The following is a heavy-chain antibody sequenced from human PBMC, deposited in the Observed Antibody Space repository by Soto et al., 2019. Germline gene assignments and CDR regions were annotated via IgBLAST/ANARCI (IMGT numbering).Heavy chain of an antibody. CDR1: GYPLSSAC. J-gene: IGHJ5*02. Sequence: GAPVESSCKASGYPLSSACLSLVRPAPGPGAELMGGIISYYGDTNYAQKLQGSVIMTSDTCTSTAYMELWSLRSDDTAVYYCARFILDSSSCRRLNWFDPWGQGTLVTVSS. CDR3: ARFILDSSSCRRLNWFDP. V-gene: IGHV1-18*01. CDR2: IISYYGDT. D-gene: IGHD6-13*01.